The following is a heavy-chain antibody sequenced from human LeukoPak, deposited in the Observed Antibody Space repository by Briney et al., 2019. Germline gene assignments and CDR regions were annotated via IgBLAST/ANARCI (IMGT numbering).Heavy chain of an antibody. CDR2: ISGSGGST. V-gene: IGHV3-23*01. Sequence: GGSLRLSCAASGFTFSSYAMSWVRQAPGKGLEWVSAISGSGGSTYYADSVKGRYTISRDNSKNTLYLQMNSLRAEDTAVYYCAKGCGSYLCLLDYWGQGTLVTVSS. CDR1: GFTFSSYA. D-gene: IGHD1-26*01. J-gene: IGHJ4*02. CDR3: AKGCGSYLCLLDY.